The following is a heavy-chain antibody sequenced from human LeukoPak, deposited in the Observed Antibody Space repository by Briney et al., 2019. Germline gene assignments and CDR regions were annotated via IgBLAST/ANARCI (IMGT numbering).Heavy chain of an antibody. CDR3: ARGGRGSAAVVASRSFAI. D-gene: IGHD3-22*01. CDR1: GFTVSSIH. J-gene: IGHJ3*02. Sequence: GSLRLSCAASGFTVSSIHMVWDRQAPGKGLERVSVTYTGGNSYYADSVKGRFIISRDISKNTLYLQMNSLRAEDSALYYCARGGRGSAAVVASRSFAIWGQGTMVTVSS. V-gene: IGHV3-53*01. CDR2: TYTGGNS.